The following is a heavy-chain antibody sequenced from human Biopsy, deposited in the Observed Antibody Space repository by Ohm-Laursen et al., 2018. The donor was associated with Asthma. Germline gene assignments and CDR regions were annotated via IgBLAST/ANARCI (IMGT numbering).Heavy chain of an antibody. CDR1: GRHFGSYN. Sequence: SLRLSCAASGRHFGSYNMHWARQAPGKGLEWVAVITFDGSTQHYGDSVKGRFTISRDNSKNMLFLQMNSLRAEDTAVYYCARAYGGSFFSGSFDTWGQGTMVTVSS. CDR2: ITFDGSTQ. CDR3: ARAYGGSFFSGSFDT. J-gene: IGHJ3*02. V-gene: IGHV3-30-3*01. D-gene: IGHD4-23*01.